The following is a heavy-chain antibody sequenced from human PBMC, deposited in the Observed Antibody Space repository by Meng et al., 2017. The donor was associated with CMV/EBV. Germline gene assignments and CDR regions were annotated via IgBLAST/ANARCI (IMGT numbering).Heavy chain of an antibody. Sequence: GGSLRLSCAASGFTFSSYEMNWVRQAPGKGLEWVSYISSSGSTIYYADSVKGRFTISRDNAKNSLYLQMNSLRAEDTAVYYCASSKGVYDSSGYYSYGMDVWGQGTTVTSP. CDR3: ASSKGVYDSSGYYSYGMDV. V-gene: IGHV3-48*03. CDR2: ISSSGSTI. CDR1: GFTFSSYE. D-gene: IGHD3-22*01. J-gene: IGHJ6*02.